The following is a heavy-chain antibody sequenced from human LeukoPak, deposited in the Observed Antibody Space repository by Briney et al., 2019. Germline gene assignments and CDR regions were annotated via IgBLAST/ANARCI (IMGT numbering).Heavy chain of an antibody. D-gene: IGHD5-18*01. CDR2: IYYSGST. CDR1: GGSISSYY. Sequence: SETLSLTCTVSGGSISSYYWSWIRQPPGKGLEWIGYIYYSGSTNYNPSLKSRVTISVDTSKNQFSLKLSSVTAADTAVYYCARGRGYSYGYSDYWGQGTLVTVSS. V-gene: IGHV4-59*12. CDR3: ARGRGYSYGYSDY. J-gene: IGHJ4*02.